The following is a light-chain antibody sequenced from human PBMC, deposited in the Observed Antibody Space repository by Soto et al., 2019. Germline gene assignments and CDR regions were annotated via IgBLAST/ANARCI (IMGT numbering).Light chain of an antibody. Sequence: DIVMTQSPLSLPVTPGEPASISCRSSQSLQHSNGHIYLDWYLQRPGQSPQLLIYWASFRASGVSDWFSASGSGTDFILKISGVEAEDVGIYYCRQSLQTPWTFGQGTKGEIK. CDR1: QSLQHSNGHIY. CDR3: RQSLQTPWT. V-gene: IGKV2-28*01. J-gene: IGKJ1*01. CDR2: WAS.